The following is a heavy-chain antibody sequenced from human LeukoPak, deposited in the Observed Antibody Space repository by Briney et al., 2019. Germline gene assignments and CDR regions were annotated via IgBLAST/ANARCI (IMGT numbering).Heavy chain of an antibody. CDR1: GGSISSGGYS. CDR2: IYHSGST. V-gene: IGHV4-30-2*01. J-gene: IGHJ4*02. CDR3: ARSAGYSSSWPLYYFDY. D-gene: IGHD6-13*01. Sequence: SETLSLTCAVSGGSISSGGYSWGWLRQPPGTGLEWIGYIYHSGSTYYNPSLKSRVTISVDRSKNQFSLKLSSVTAADTAVYYCARSAGYSSSWPLYYFDYWGQGTLVTVSS.